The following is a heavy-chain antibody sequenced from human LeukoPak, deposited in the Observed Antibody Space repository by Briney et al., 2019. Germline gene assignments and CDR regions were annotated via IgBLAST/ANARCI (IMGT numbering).Heavy chain of an antibody. D-gene: IGHD1-26*01. Sequence: ASVTVSCTVSGYTLTELSMHWVRQAPGKGLEWMGGFDPEDGETIYAQKFQGRVTMTEDTSTDTAYMELSSLRSEDTAVYYCATSPGGATTFGFDYWGQGTLVTVSS. J-gene: IGHJ4*02. CDR3: ATSPGGATTFGFDY. CDR1: GYTLTELS. CDR2: FDPEDGET. V-gene: IGHV1-24*01.